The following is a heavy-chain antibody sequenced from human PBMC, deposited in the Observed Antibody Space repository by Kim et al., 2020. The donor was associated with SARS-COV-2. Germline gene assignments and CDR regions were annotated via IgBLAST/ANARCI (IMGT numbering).Heavy chain of an antibody. D-gene: IGHD5-12*01. J-gene: IGHJ4*02. V-gene: IGHV1-46*01. CDR2: ST. CDR3: ARDLGDGYNY. Sequence: STSDGQKFQGRVTMTKNASTSTVYMELSSLRSEDTAVYYCARDLGDGYNYWGQGTLVTVSS.